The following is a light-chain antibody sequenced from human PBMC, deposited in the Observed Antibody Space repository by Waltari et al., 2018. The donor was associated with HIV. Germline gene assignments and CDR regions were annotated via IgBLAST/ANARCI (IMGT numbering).Light chain of an antibody. CDR1: QSISSY. Sequence: DIQMTQSPSSLSASVGDRVTITCLASQSISSYLNWYQQKPGKAPKLLIYAASSLQSGVPSRFSGSGSGTDFTLTISSLQPEDFATYYCQQIYSTPPTFGQGTKVEIK. V-gene: IGKV1-39*01. CDR3: QQIYSTPPT. CDR2: AAS. J-gene: IGKJ1*01.